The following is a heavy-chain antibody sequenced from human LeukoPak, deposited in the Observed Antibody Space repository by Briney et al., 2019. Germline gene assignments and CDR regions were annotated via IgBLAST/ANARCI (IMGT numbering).Heavy chain of an antibody. CDR2: IYYSGST. D-gene: IGHD4-17*01. CDR3: ASSFGDDYGDYGPFDY. V-gene: IGHV4-31*03. J-gene: IGHJ4*02. Sequence: PSQTLSLTCTVSGGSISSGGYYWSWIRQHPGKGLEWIGYIYYSGSTYYNPSLKSRVTISVDTSKNQFSLKLSSVTAADTAVYYCASSFGDDYGDYGPFDYWGQGTLVTVSS. CDR1: GGSISSGGYY.